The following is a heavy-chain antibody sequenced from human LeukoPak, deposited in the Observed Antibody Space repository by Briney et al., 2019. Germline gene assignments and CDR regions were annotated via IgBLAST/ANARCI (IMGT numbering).Heavy chain of an antibody. D-gene: IGHD2-15*01. V-gene: IGHV3-21*01. J-gene: IGHJ6*02. CDR1: GFPFSSYS. CDR3: ARGSCSGGSCYSGYYYYYGMDV. Sequence: GVSLRLSCAASGFPFSSYSMNWVRQAPGKGLEWVSSISSSSNYIYYADSVEGRFTISRDNAKNSLYLQMNSLRAEDTAVYYCARGSCSGGSCYSGYYYYYGMDVWGQGTTVTVSS. CDR2: ISSSSNYI.